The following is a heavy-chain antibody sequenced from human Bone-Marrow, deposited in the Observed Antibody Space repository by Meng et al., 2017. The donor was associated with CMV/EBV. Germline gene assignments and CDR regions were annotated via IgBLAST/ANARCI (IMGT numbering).Heavy chain of an antibody. CDR3: AKDVRHCRNTSCYPLFCFDA. CDR2: IRYDGSNK. Sequence: GGSLRLSCAASGFTFNSYGMHWVRQAPGKGLEWVAFIRYDGSNKYYADSVKGRFTISRDNSRNMVYLQMNSLRPEDTAVYYCAKDVRHCRNTSCYPLFCFDAWGQGTLVTVSS. CDR1: GFTFNSYG. J-gene: IGHJ4*02. V-gene: IGHV3-30*02. D-gene: IGHD2-2*01.